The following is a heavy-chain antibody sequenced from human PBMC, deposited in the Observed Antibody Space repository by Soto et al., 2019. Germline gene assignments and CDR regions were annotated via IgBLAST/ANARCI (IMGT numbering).Heavy chain of an antibody. J-gene: IGHJ4*02. V-gene: IGHV4-4*07. D-gene: IGHD3-22*01. CDR1: GASISSYY. CDR3: ATEGDYYESSGYHYYFDS. Sequence: NPSETLSLTCTVSGASISSYYCGWIRQPAGKGLEWIGRVSTSGRTNYNPSLNSRVTMSVDTSKTQFSLMLSSVTAADTAVYYCATEGDYYESSGYHYYFDSWGQGALVTVSS. CDR2: VSTSGRT.